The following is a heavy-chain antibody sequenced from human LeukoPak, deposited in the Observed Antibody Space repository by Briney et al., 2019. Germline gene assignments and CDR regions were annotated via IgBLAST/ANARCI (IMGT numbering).Heavy chain of an antibody. D-gene: IGHD4-23*01. CDR2: IYFGGSDT. J-gene: IGHJ4*02. V-gene: IGHV5-51*01. Sequence: GESLKISCEGSGYSFTTYWIGWVRQMPGKGLEWMGIIYFGGSDTRYSPSFQGQVIISADKSISTAYLQWSSLKASDTAMYYCARQADYGGNSVFGYWGQGTLVTVSS. CDR1: GYSFTTYW. CDR3: ARQADYGGNSVFGY.